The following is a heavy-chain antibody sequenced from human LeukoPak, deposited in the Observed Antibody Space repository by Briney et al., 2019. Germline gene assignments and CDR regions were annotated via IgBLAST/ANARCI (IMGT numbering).Heavy chain of an antibody. CDR3: ARGQGWLQLSCFDY. J-gene: IGHJ4*02. D-gene: IGHD5-24*01. Sequence: GGSLRLSCAASGFTVSSNYMSWVRPAPGKGLEWVSVIYSGGSTYYADSVKGRFTISRDNSKNTLYLQMNSLRAEDTAVYYCARGQGWLQLSCFDYWGQGTLVTVSS. CDR1: GFTVSSNY. CDR2: IYSGGST. V-gene: IGHV3-66*01.